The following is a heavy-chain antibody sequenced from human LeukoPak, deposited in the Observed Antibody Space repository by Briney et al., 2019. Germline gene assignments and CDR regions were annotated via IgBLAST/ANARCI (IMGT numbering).Heavy chain of an antibody. Sequence: SETLSLTCAVYGGSFSGYYWSWIRQPPGKGLEWIGEINHSGSTNYNPSLKSRVTMSLDTSKNQFSLKLSSVTAAGTAVYYCAREGFCGGDCYLFDYWGQGTLVTVSS. CDR2: INHSGST. D-gene: IGHD2-21*02. CDR1: GGSFSGYY. CDR3: AREGFCGGDCYLFDY. V-gene: IGHV4-34*09. J-gene: IGHJ4*02.